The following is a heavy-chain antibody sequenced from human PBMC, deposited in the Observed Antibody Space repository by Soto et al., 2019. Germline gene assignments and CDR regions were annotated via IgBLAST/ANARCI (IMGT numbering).Heavy chain of an antibody. CDR2: IIPVFGTA. D-gene: IGHD3-10*01. J-gene: IGHJ6*02. Sequence: GASVKVSCKASGGPYNSFAISWVRQAPGQGLEWIGGIIPVFGTATYAQKFKGGVTITAEESTSTAYMELSSLTSEDTAVYYCARFLGGAGSYYDGQNYNYYNGMDVWGQGTTVTVSS. CDR3: ARFLGGAGSYYDGQNYNYYNGMDV. CDR1: GGPYNSFA. V-gene: IGHV1-69*13.